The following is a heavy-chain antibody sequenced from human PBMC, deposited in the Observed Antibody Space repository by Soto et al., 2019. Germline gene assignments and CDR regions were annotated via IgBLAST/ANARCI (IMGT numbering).Heavy chain of an antibody. CDR1: GFTFSHAW. J-gene: IGHJ5*02. CDR2: IKSKTDGGTT. D-gene: IGHD5-12*01. V-gene: IGHV3-15*01. Sequence: EVQLVESGGGLVKPGGSLRLSCAASGFTFSHAWMSWVRQAPGKGLEWVGRIKSKTDGGTTDYAAPVKGRFTISRDDSKNTLYLQMNSLKTEDTAVYYCTTRLHIVATNYPWGQGTLVTVSS. CDR3: TTRLHIVATNYP.